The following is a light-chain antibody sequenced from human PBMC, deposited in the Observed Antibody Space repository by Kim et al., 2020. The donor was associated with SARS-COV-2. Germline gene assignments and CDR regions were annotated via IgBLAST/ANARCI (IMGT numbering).Light chain of an antibody. CDR1: SSDVGGYNY. V-gene: IGLV2-14*01. Sequence: QSALTQPASVSGSPGQSITISCTGTSSDVGGYNYVSWYQQHPGKAPKLMIYDVSKRTSGVSNRFSGSKSGNTASLTISGLQAEDEADYYCSSYTSSSTWVFGRVTQLTVL. CDR3: SSYTSSSTWV. CDR2: DVS. J-gene: IGLJ3*02.